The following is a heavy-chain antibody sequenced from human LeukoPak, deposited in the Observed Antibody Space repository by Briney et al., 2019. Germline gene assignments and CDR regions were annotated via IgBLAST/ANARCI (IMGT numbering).Heavy chain of an antibody. Sequence: PSETLSLTCAVYGGSFSGYYWSWIRQPPGKGLEWIGEINHSGSTNYNPSLKSRVTISVDTSKNQFSLKLTSVTAADTAVYFCARVLGSGYSYGLGGLFDYWGQGTLVTVSS. J-gene: IGHJ4*02. V-gene: IGHV4-34*01. CDR1: GGSFSGYY. CDR2: INHSGST. D-gene: IGHD5-18*01. CDR3: ARVLGSGYSYGLGGLFDY.